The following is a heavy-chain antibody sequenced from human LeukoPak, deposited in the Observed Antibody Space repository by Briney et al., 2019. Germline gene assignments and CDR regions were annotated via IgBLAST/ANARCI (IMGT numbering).Heavy chain of an antibody. J-gene: IGHJ4*02. V-gene: IGHV1-2*02. Sequence: GASVKVSCKASGYTFTGLYMHWVRQAPGQGLEWMGWIIPNSGGTNYAQKFQGRVTMTSDTSISIAYMQLSRLTSDDTAVYYCARARYSSGWYPFDYWGQGTLVTVSS. CDR2: IIPNSGGT. CDR3: ARARYSSGWYPFDY. D-gene: IGHD6-19*01. CDR1: GYTFTGLY.